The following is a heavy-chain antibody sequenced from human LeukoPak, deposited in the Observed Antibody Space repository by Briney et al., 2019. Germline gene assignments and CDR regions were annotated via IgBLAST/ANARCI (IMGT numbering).Heavy chain of an antibody. Sequence: GGSLRLSCAASGFTFSSYGMSWVRQAPGKGLEWVGRIKSKTDGGTTDYAAPVKGRFTISRDDSKSIAYLQMNSLKTEDTAVYYCTSLSGSSESKTPLRRHKIHYYYYMDVWGKGTTVTVSS. CDR1: GFTFSSYG. CDR3: TSLSGSSESKTPLRRHKIHYYYYMDV. CDR2: IKSKTDGGTT. D-gene: IGHD6-13*01. J-gene: IGHJ6*03. V-gene: IGHV3-15*01.